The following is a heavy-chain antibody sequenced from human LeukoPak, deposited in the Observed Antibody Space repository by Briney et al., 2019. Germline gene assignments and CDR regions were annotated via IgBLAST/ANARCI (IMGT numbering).Heavy chain of an antibody. CDR3: ARGGYYYDSSGYLSY. V-gene: IGHV3-74*01. J-gene: IGHJ4*02. Sequence: GGSLRLSCAASGFTFSNYRMHWVRQAPGKGLVWVSRINSDGSSTSYADSVKGRFTISRDNAKNTLYLQMNSLRAEDTAVYYCARGGYYYDSSGYLSYWGQGTLVTVSS. CDR1: GFTFSNYR. D-gene: IGHD3-22*01. CDR2: INSDGSST.